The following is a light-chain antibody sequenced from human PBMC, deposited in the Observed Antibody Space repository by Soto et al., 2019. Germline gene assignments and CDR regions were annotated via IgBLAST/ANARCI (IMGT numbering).Light chain of an antibody. CDR3: QQYNNWPPIT. CDR1: QIVSSN. J-gene: IGKJ5*01. CDR2: GAS. Sequence: ESLLTQSPGTLSLSPGERATLSCRASQIVSSNFLAWYQQKPGQAPRLLIYGASNRATGFPDRFSGSGSGTEFTLTISSLQSEDFAVYYCQQYNNWPPITFGQGTRLEI. V-gene: IGKV3D-15*01.